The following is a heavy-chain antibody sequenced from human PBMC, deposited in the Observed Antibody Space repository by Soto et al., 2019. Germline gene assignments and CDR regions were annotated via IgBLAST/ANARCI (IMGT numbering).Heavy chain of an antibody. CDR1: GFSFNEAW. Sequence: EVQLVESAGGLVKPGGSLRLSCVASGFSFNEAWMNWVRQAPGQGLEWVGRIKTSGGGGATNYAAPVQGRFTISRDDSKNTLYLHMNSLRTEDTAIYYCTTGSVEGIWGQGTTVIVSS. CDR3: TTGSVEGI. D-gene: IGHD2-15*01. V-gene: IGHV3-15*07. J-gene: IGHJ6*02. CDR2: IKTSGGGGAT.